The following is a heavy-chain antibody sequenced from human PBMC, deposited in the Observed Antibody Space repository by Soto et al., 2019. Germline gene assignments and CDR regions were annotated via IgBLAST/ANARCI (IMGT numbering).Heavy chain of an antibody. Sequence: SCAASGFTFSSYAMSWVRQAPGKGLEWVSAISGSGGSTYYADSVKGRFTISRDNSKNTLYLQLNSLRPEDTVVYYCAKGMYDFWSGPLAYWGQGTLVTVSS. J-gene: IGHJ4*02. CDR2: ISGSGGST. CDR3: AKGMYDFWSGPLAY. V-gene: IGHV3-23*01. D-gene: IGHD3-3*01. CDR1: GFTFSSYA.